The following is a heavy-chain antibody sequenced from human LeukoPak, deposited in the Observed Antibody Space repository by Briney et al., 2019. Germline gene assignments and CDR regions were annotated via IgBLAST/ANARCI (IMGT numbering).Heavy chain of an antibody. CDR1: GYTFTSYD. Sequence: ASVKVSCKASGYTFTSYDINWVRQATGQGLEWMGWMNPNSGNTGYAQNFQGRVTMTRNTSISTAYMELSSLRSQDTAVYYCARGPSYVVTFGGVINWFDPWGQGTLVTVSS. CDR2: MNPNSGNT. D-gene: IGHD3-16*01. V-gene: IGHV1-8*01. CDR3: ARGPSYVVTFGGVINWFDP. J-gene: IGHJ5*02.